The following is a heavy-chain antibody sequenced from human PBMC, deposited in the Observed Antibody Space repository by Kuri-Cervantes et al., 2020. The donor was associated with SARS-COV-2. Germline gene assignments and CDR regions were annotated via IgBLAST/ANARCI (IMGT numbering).Heavy chain of an antibody. Sequence: GESLKISCAASGFTFSSYEMNWVRQAPGKGLEWVSYISSSGSTIYYADYVKGRFTISRNNAKNLLYPQMNRLRAEDTAVDYCARGEPDYWGQGTLVTVSS. J-gene: IGHJ4*02. V-gene: IGHV3-48*03. CDR2: ISSSGSTI. D-gene: IGHD1-14*01. CDR3: ARGEPDY. CDR1: GFTFSSYE.